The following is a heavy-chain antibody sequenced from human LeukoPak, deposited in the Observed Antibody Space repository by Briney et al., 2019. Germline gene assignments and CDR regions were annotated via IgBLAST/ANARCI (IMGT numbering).Heavy chain of an antibody. J-gene: IGHJ4*02. V-gene: IGHV3-48*02. D-gene: IGHD2-21*02. CDR1: DFTFSRYS. CDR3: ARSLLVVVTAVDRAFDY. CDR2: ISSTSGTI. Sequence: GGSLRLSCAASDFTFSRYSMNWVRQAPGKGLEWLSYISSTSGTIHYADSVKGRFTVSRDNAKNSLYLQMNSLRDEDTAVYYCARSLLVVVTAVDRAFDYWGQGTRVTVSS.